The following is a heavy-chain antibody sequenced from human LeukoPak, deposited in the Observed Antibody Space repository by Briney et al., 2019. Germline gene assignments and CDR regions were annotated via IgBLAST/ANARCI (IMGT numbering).Heavy chain of an antibody. CDR1: GFSFPYG. CDR3: ATGATFAYN. CDR2: ITNSGENT. Sequence: GGSLRLSCEASGFSFPYGMSWVRQAPGKGLEWVSGITNSGENTYYADSVKGRFTISRDNSKSTLYLQLSSLRPEDTGVFYCATGATFAYNWGQGTLVTVSS. V-gene: IGHV3-23*01. D-gene: IGHD3-16*01. J-gene: IGHJ4*02.